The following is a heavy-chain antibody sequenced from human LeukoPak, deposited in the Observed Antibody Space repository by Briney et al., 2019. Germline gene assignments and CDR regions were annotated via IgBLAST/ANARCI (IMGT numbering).Heavy chain of an antibody. CDR3: ARLYSSSSSLDYYYYMDV. J-gene: IGHJ6*03. CDR2: INPSGGST. V-gene: IGHV1-46*01. D-gene: IGHD6-6*01. Sequence: GASVKVSCKASGYTFTSYGISWVRQAPGQGLEWMGIINPSGGSTSYAQKFQGRVTMTRDMSTSTVYMELSSLRSEDTAVYYCARLYSSSSSLDYYYYMDVWGKGTTVTVSS. CDR1: GYTFTSYG.